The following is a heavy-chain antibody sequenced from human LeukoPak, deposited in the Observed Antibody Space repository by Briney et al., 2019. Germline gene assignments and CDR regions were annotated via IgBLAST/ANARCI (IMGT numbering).Heavy chain of an antibody. CDR3: AKRRGLELLYYYYMDV. D-gene: IGHD1-7*01. CDR1: GFTFSSFG. Sequence: QSGGSLRLSCAASGFTFSSFGMHWVRQAPGKGLEWVAFIWYDGSKKDYADSVKGRFTISRDDSKNTLFLQMNSLRAEDTAVYYCAKRRGLELLYYYYMDVWGKGTTVTVSS. V-gene: IGHV3-30*02. CDR2: IWYDGSKK. J-gene: IGHJ6*03.